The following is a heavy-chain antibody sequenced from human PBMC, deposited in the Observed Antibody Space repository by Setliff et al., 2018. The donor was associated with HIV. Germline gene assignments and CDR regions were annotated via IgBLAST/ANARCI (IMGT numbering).Heavy chain of an antibody. D-gene: IGHD6-6*01. V-gene: IGHV4-59*08. J-gene: IGHJ6*03. CDR3: ARGSRYSSSSWTNYYYFMDV. Sequence: SETLSLTCTVSGGSISSHYWSWIRQPPVKGLEWIGYIYYSGSTNYNPSLKSRVTISVDTSKNQFSLKLSSVTAADTAVYYCARGSRYSSSSWTNYYYFMDVWGKGTPVTVSS. CDR1: GGSISSHY. CDR2: IYYSGST.